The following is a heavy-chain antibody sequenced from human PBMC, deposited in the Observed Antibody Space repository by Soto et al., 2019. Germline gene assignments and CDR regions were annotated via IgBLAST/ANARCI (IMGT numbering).Heavy chain of an antibody. CDR3: ARVLAVAGFNWFDP. Sequence: QVQLVQSGAEVKKPGASVKVSCKASGYTFTSYAMHWVRQAPGQRLEWMEWINAGNGNTKYSQKFQGRVTITRDTSASTAYMELSSLRSEDTAVYYCARVLAVAGFNWFDPWGQGTLVTVSS. D-gene: IGHD6-19*01. CDR1: GYTFTSYA. CDR2: INAGNGNT. V-gene: IGHV1-3*01. J-gene: IGHJ5*02.